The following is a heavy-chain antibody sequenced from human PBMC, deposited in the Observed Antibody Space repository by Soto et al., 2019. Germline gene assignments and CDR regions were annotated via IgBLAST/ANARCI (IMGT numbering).Heavy chain of an antibody. V-gene: IGHV3-74*01. Sequence: EVQVVESGGGLVQPGGSLRLSCVASGFTFTAYWMHWVRQAPGQGLVWVSRIKFDGITASYADSVNGRFTISRDNAKNTVYLKMDSLRAEDTGMYYCARGIRNYYGADVWGQGTTVTVSS. CDR3: ARGIRNYYGADV. D-gene: IGHD2-21*01. J-gene: IGHJ6*02. CDR2: IKFDGITA. CDR1: GFTFTAYW.